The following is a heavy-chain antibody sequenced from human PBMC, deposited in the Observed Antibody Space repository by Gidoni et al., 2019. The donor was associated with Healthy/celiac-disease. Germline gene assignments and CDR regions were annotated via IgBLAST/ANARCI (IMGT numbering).Heavy chain of an antibody. CDR3: ARSWIPLWSRDDF. CDR2: SSSSSSTL. J-gene: IGHJ4*02. D-gene: IGHD5-18*01. Sequence: EGQLVESGGGWVQHGGSRRLTWAASGFTFRSYSMNWVRPAPGKGLEWVSYSSSSSSTLYYSDSVKGRLTISSDNAKTSLYLHMNSLRAEDTAVYYCARSWIPLWSRDDFWGQGTLVTVSS. CDR1: GFTFRSYS. V-gene: IGHV3-48*01.